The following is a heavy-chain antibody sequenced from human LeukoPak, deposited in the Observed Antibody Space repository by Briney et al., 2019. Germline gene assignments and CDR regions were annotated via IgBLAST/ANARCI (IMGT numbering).Heavy chain of an antibody. CDR2: VWFDGSKK. CDR3: ARDRGMSDY. D-gene: IGHD1-14*01. CDR1: GFTFSSYG. J-gene: IGHJ4*02. V-gene: IGHV3-33*01. Sequence: GGSLRLSCAASGFTFSSYGMHWVRQAPGKGLEWVAVVWFDGSKKYSADSVKGRITISRDNSKNTLYLQMNSLRAEDTAVYYCARDRGMSDYWGQGTLVTVSS.